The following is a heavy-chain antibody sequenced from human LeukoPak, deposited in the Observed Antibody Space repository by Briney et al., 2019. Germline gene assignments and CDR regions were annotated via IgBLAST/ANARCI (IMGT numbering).Heavy chain of an antibody. V-gene: IGHV1-2*04. CDR2: INPNSGGT. CDR1: GYTFTGYY. J-gene: IGHJ3*02. D-gene: IGHD3-9*01. CDR3: ARGRYYDILTGPIGPAFDI. Sequence: ASVKVSCKASGYTFTGYYMHWVRQAPGQGLEWMGWINPNSGGTNYAQKFLGWVTMTRDTSISTAYMELSRLRSDDTAVYYCARGRYYDILTGPIGPAFDIWGQGTMVTVSS.